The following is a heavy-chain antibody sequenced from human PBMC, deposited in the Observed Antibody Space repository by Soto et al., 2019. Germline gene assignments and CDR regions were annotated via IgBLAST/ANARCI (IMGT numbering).Heavy chain of an antibody. V-gene: IGHV4-34*01. Sequence: TLSLTCAVYGGSFSGYYWSWIRQPPGKGLEWVGEINHSGSTNYNPSLKSRVTISVDTSKNQFSLKLSSVTAADTAVYYCARGRKQLVIWDYYYYYMDVWGKGTTVTVSS. J-gene: IGHJ6*03. D-gene: IGHD6-6*01. CDR2: INHSGST. CDR3: ARGRKQLVIWDYYYYYMDV. CDR1: GGSFSGYY.